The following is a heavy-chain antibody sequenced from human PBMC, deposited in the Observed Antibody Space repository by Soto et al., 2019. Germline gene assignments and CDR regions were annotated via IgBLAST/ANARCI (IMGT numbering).Heavy chain of an antibody. V-gene: IGHV1-3*01. CDR2: INAGNGNT. CDR1: GYTFTSYA. Sequence: GASVKVSCKASGYTFTSYAMHWVRQAPGQRLEWMGWINAGNGNTKYSQKFQGRVTITRDTSASTAYMELSSLRSEDTAVYYCARATAGGFWSGYYWENWFDPWGQGTLVTVSS. J-gene: IGHJ5*02. CDR3: ARATAGGFWSGYYWENWFDP. D-gene: IGHD3-3*01.